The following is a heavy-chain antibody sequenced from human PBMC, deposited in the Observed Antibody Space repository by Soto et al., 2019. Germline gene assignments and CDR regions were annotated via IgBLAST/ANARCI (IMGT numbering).Heavy chain of an antibody. V-gene: IGHV4-59*01. CDR3: ARKNMVDAFDI. J-gene: IGHJ3*02. D-gene: IGHD3-10*01. Sequence: PSETLSLTCTVSGGSISSYYWSWLRQPPGKGLEWIGYIYYSGSTNYNPSLKSRVTISVDTSKNQFSLKLSSVTAADTAVYYCARKNMVDAFDIWGQGTMVTVSS. CDR1: GGSISSYY. CDR2: IYYSGST.